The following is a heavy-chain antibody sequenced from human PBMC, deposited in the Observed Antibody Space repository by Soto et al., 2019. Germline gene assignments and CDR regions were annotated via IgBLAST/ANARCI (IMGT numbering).Heavy chain of an antibody. J-gene: IGHJ4*02. CDR1: GDSVSSKSAA. CDR2: TYYRSKWYN. V-gene: IGHV6-1*01. D-gene: IGHD1-26*01. Sequence: SQTLSLTYAISGDSVSSKSAACNWSRQSPARGLEWPGRTYYRSKWYNEYAVSVKSRIIINPDTSKNQFSLQLNSVTPEDTAVYYCARSGNEGAVDYWGQGTLVTVSS. CDR3: ARSGNEGAVDY.